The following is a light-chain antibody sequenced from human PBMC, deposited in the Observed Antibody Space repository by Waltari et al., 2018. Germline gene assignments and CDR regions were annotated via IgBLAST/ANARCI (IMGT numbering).Light chain of an antibody. CDR1: QSITNW. J-gene: IGKJ1*01. CDR3: QQYDNYWT. Sequence: DIQMTQSPSTLSASVGDRVTITCRASQSITNWLAWYQQKPGKAPKLLIYKASNLESGVPSRFSGSGSGTEFTLTIGRLQPDDFATYYCQQYDNYWTFGQGTKVEIK. CDR2: KAS. V-gene: IGKV1-5*03.